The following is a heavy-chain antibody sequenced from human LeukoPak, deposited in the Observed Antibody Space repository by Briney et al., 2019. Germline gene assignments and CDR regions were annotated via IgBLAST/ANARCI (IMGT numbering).Heavy chain of an antibody. Sequence: GRSLRLSCAASGFTFSSYAMHWVRQALGKGLEWVAVISYDGSNKYYADSVKGRFTISRDNPKNTLYLQMNSLRAEDTAVYYCARSTGGAAAGPDYWGQGTLVTVSS. CDR3: ARSTGGAAAGPDY. V-gene: IGHV3-30-3*01. CDR2: ISYDGSNK. J-gene: IGHJ4*02. CDR1: GFTFSSYA. D-gene: IGHD6-13*01.